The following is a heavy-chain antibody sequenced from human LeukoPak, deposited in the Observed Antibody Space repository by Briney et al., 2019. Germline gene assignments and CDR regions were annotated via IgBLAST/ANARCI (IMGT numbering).Heavy chain of an antibody. Sequence: PGGSLRLSCAASGFTFSTYWMSWVRQAPGRGLEWVANIKQDGSEKDYVDSVKGRFTISRDNAKSSLYLQMNSLRVDDTAVYYCARDPRSSWFGGLHSWGQGTLVTVSS. CDR3: ARDPRSSWFGGLHS. CDR1: GFTFSTYW. D-gene: IGHD6-13*01. J-gene: IGHJ4*02. V-gene: IGHV3-7*01. CDR2: IKQDGSEK.